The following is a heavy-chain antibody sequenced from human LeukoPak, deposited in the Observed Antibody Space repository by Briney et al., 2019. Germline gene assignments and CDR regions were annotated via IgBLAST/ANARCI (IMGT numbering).Heavy chain of an antibody. V-gene: IGHV4-39*01. D-gene: IGHD3-22*01. CDR1: GGSIRSSTYY. CDR3: ARLGGYYDPPDY. CDR2: IHYTGTT. Sequence: SETLSLTCTVSGGSIRSSTYYWAWIRQPPGKGLEWIGTIHYTGTTYYNPSLKSRVTISVDTSKNQFSLNLSSVTAADTTFYYCARLGGYYDPPDYWGQGTLVAVSS. J-gene: IGHJ4*02.